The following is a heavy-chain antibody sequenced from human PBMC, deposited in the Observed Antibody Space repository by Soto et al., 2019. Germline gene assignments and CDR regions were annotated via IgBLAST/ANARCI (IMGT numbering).Heavy chain of an antibody. CDR2: ISYDGSNK. D-gene: IGHD2-21*02. CDR3: AKECRCGGDCYSFDY. CDR1: GFTFSSYG. Sequence: QVQLVESGGGVVQPGRSLRLSCAASGFTFSSYGMHWVRQAPGKGLEWVAVISYDGSNKYYADSVKGRFTISRDNSKNTLYLQINGLRADDTALDYCAKECRCGGDCYSFDYWGQGTLVTVSS. J-gene: IGHJ4*02. V-gene: IGHV3-30*18.